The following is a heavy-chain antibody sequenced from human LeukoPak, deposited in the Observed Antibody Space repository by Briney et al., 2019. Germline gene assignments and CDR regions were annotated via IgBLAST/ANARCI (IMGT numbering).Heavy chain of an antibody. D-gene: IGHD2-15*01. Sequence: GGSLRLSCAASGFTFNNYAMGWARQPPGKGLEWVSGVSGNGGNTYYADSVKGRFTISRDYSKSTLYLQMNSLRAEDTAVYYCATLGYCSGGSCPDAFDIWGQGTMVTVS. CDR3: ATLGYCSGGSCPDAFDI. CDR2: VSGNGGNT. CDR1: GFTFNNYA. J-gene: IGHJ3*02. V-gene: IGHV3-23*01.